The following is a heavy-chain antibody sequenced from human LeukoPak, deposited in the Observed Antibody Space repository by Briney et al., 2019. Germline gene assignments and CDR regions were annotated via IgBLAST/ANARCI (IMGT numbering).Heavy chain of an antibody. V-gene: IGHV3-53*01. CDR3: ARVPYGNYHYYYMDV. Sequence: PGESLRLSCATSGFTVSSNYMSWVRQAPGKGLEWVSVIYTGGGTYYADSVKGRFTISRDNSKNTIYLQMNSLRAEDTAVYFCARVPYGNYHYYYMDVWGKGTTVTVSS. CDR2: IYTGGGT. CDR1: GFTVSSNY. D-gene: IGHD3-10*01. J-gene: IGHJ6*03.